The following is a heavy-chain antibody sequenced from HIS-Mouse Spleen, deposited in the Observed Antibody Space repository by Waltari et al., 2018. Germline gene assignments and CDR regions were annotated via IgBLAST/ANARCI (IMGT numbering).Heavy chain of an antibody. CDR3: AREIPYSSSWYDWYFDL. CDR2: IYYSGDT. J-gene: IGHJ2*01. V-gene: IGHV4-39*07. CDR1: GGSISSSSYY. D-gene: IGHD6-13*01. Sequence: QLQLQESGPGLVKPSETLSLTCTVSGGSISSSSYYWGWIRQPPGEGLEWIGSIYYSGDTHNHPSLQKRVNISVGKSRNPFSLTLSSVTAADTAVYYCAREIPYSSSWYDWYFDLWGRGTLVTVSS.